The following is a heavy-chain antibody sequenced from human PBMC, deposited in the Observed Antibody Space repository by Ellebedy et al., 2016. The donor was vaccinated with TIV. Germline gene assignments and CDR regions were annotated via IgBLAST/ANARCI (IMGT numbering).Heavy chain of an antibody. CDR1: GFTFSSYA. CDR2: IRGSGVST. CDR3: AKDPGYCSSTSCYRYFQH. V-gene: IGHV3-23*01. J-gene: IGHJ1*01. D-gene: IGHD2-2*02. Sequence: GGSLRLXXAASGFTFSSYAMSWVRQAPGKGLERVSAIRGSGVSTYYADSVKGRFTISRDNSKNTLYLQMNSLRAEDTAVYYCAKDPGYCSSTSCYRYFQHWGQGTLVTVSS.